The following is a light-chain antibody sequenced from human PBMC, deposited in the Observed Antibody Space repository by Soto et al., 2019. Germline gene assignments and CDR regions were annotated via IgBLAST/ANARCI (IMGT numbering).Light chain of an antibody. J-gene: IGKJ2*01. Sequence: EIVLTQSPATLSVSPGNRATLSCRASQSVNSDLAWYQQKPGKAPRLLIYGASTRATGTPTRFSGSGSGTEFTLTISSLQSEDFAVYFCQQYNNWPPYTFGQGTKVDIK. CDR3: QQYNNWPPYT. CDR1: QSVNSD. CDR2: GAS. V-gene: IGKV3-15*01.